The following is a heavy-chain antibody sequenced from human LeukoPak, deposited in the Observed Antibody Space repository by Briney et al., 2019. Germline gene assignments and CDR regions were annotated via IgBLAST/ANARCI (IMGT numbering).Heavy chain of an antibody. CDR3: ARSWVWGGSENYYYDSSGYFFDY. V-gene: IGHV1-3*01. D-gene: IGHD3-22*01. CDR2: INAGNGNT. J-gene: IGHJ4*02. CDR1: GYTFTSYA. Sequence: GASVKVSCTASGYTFTSYAMHWVRQAPGQRLEWMGWINAGNGNTKYSQKFQGRVTITRDTSASTAYMELSSLRSEDTAVYYCARSWVWGGSENYYYDSSGYFFDYWGQGTLVTVSS.